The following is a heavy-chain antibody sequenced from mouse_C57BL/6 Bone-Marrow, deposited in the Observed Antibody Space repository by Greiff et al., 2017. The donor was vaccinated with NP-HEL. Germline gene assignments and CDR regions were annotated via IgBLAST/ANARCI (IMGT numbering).Heavy chain of an antibody. CDR3: ARGLRYFDV. Sequence: VQRVESGPGLVQPSQSLSITCTVSGFSLTSYGVHWVRQSPGKGLEWLGVIWSGGSTDYNAAFISRLSISKDNSKSQVFFKMNSLQADDTAIYYCARGLRYFDVWGTGTTVTVSS. D-gene: IGHD2-13*01. CDR2: IWSGGST. V-gene: IGHV2-2*01. J-gene: IGHJ1*03. CDR1: GFSLTSYG.